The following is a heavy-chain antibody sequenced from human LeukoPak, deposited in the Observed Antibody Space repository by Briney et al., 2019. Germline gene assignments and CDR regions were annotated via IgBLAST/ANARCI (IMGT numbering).Heavy chain of an antibody. Sequence: SVKVSCKASGGTFSSYAISWVRQAPGQGLEWMGGIIPIFGTANYAQEFQGRVTITADESTSTAYMELSSLRSEDTAVYYCARDPLRYYYDSSGYSDAFDIWGQGTMVTVSS. V-gene: IGHV1-69*01. J-gene: IGHJ3*02. CDR1: GGTFSSYA. CDR2: IIPIFGTA. CDR3: ARDPLRYYYDSSGYSDAFDI. D-gene: IGHD3-22*01.